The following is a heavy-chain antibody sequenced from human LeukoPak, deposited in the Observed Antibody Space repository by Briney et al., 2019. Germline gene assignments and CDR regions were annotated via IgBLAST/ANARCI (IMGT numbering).Heavy chain of an antibody. CDR3: ARLRVATTVG. V-gene: IGHV4-39*02. CDR1: GFTFNGYW. J-gene: IGHJ4*02. CDR2: IHYSGST. Sequence: PGGSLRLSCAASGFTFNGYWMSWIRQPPGKGLEWIGSIHYSGSTYYNPSLKSRVTISVDTSKNHFSLKVSFVTAADTAVYYCARLRVATTVGRGQGTLVTASS. D-gene: IGHD5-12*01.